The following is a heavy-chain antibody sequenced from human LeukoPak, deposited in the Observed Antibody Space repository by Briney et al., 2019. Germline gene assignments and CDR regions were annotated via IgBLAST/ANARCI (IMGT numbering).Heavy chain of an antibody. CDR2: IYAPGSS. V-gene: IGHV4-4*07. CDR1: GDSISGYY. Sequence: SETLSLTCTVSGDSISGYYWAWIRQPAGKGLEWIGHIYAPGSSNYSPSFKSRVTMSIDMSNNQFSLRLNSVAAADTAMYYCARDLEDFDSPANDYWGQGTHVIVSP. D-gene: IGHD2-15*01. J-gene: IGHJ4*02. CDR3: ARDLEDFDSPANDY.